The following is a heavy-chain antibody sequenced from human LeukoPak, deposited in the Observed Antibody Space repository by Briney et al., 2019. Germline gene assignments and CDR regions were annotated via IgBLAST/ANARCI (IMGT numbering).Heavy chain of an antibody. V-gene: IGHV3-23*01. CDR1: GFTFSSYA. J-gene: IGHJ3*02. Sequence: GGSLRLSCAVSGFTFSSYAMSWVRQAPGKGLEWVSAISGSGGSTYYADSVKGRFTISRDNSKNTLYLQMNSLRAEDTAVYYCAKDLIAVAGMGDAFDIWGQGTMVTVSS. D-gene: IGHD6-19*01. CDR2: ISGSGGST. CDR3: AKDLIAVAGMGDAFDI.